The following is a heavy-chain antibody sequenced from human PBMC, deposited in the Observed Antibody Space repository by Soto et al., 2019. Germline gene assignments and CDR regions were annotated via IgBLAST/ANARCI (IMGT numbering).Heavy chain of an antibody. J-gene: IGHJ5*02. CDR1: GYTLTELS. Sequence: ASVKVSCKVSGYTLTELSMHWVRQAPGKGLEWMGGFDPEDGETIYAQKFQGRVTMTRDKYTDTAYMELSSLRSEDTAVYYCATGPNWFDPWGQGTLVTVSS. V-gene: IGHV1-24*01. CDR3: ATGPNWFDP. CDR2: FDPEDGET.